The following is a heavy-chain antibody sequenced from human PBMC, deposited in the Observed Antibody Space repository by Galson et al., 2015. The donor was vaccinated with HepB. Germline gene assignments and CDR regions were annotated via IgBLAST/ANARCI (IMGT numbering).Heavy chain of an antibody. CDR2: FYWDDDK. CDR1: GFSLSTAGVG. V-gene: IGHV2-5*02. CDR3: AYRRPGVGATLDY. D-gene: IGHD1-26*01. J-gene: IGHJ4*02. Sequence: PALVKPTQTLTLTCTFSGFSLSTAGVGVAWIRQPPGKALEWLAVFYWDDDKRYSPSLESRLHISKYTSKNQGVLTMTNMDPVDTATYYCAYRRPGVGATLDYWGQGTLVTVSS.